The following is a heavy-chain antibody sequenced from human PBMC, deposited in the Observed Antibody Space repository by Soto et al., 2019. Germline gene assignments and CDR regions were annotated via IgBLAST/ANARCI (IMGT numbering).Heavy chain of an antibody. J-gene: IGHJ5*02. CDR2: IIPILGIA. CDR1: GGTFSIYT. Sequence: SVKVSCKTSGGTFSIYTISWVRQAPGQGLEWMGRIIPILGIANYAQKFQGRVTITADKSTSTAYMELSSLRSEDTAVYYCAGRIVGAGNWFDPWGQGTLVTVSS. D-gene: IGHD1-26*01. V-gene: IGHV1-69*02. CDR3: AGRIVGAGNWFDP.